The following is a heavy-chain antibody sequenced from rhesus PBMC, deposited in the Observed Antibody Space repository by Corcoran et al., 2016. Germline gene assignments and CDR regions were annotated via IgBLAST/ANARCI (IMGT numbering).Heavy chain of an antibody. D-gene: IGHD4-23*01. Sequence: QVQLQQWGEGLVKPSETLSLTCAVYGDSISGYYSWSWISQPPGKGLEWIGYIYGNSASNNYNPSLYNRVTIATDTSKNQFSLKLSSVTAADTAVFYCARGDSHYSGLDSWGQVVVVTVSS. J-gene: IGHJ6*01. CDR1: GDSISGYYS. CDR3: ARGDSHYSGLDS. CDR2: IYGNSASN. V-gene: IGHV4-73*01.